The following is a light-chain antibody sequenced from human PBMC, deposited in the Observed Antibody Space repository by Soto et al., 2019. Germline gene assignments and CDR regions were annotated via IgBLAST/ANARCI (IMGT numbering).Light chain of an antibody. CDR2: GPS. V-gene: IGKV3-15*01. Sequence: IVLTQCPSTLSVSPGERATLSCRASQSFXSNLVWYQQRPGQAPRVLIXGPSTRATGIPARFSGRGSGTEFTLTISSLQSEDFAVYYCQQYTNWPTKTFGQGTRLEIK. J-gene: IGKJ5*01. CDR3: QQYTNWPTKT. CDR1: QSFXSN.